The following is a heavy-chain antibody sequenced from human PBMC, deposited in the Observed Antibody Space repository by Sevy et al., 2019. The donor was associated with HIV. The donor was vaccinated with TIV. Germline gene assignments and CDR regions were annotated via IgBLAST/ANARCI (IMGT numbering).Heavy chain of an antibody. CDR2: IWYDGSNK. CDR1: GFTFSSYG. V-gene: IGHV3-33*01. Sequence: GGSLRLSCAASGFTFSSYGMHWVRQAPGKGLEWVAVIWYDGSNKYYADSVKGRFTISRDNSKNTLYLQMNSLRAEDTAVYYCARDRTGQWLVDYWAQGTLVTVSS. D-gene: IGHD6-19*01. J-gene: IGHJ4*02. CDR3: ARDRTGQWLVDY.